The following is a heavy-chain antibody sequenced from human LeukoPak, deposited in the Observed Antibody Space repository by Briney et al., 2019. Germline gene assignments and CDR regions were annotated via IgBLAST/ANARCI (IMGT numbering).Heavy chain of an antibody. V-gene: IGHV1-2*02. CDR1: GYTFTDYY. CDR2: INSHSGAT. J-gene: IGHJ4*02. Sequence: ASVKVSYKTSGYTFTDYYMHWVRQAPGQGLEWLGWINSHSGATKYAPKFQGRVTMTRDTSIKTSYMELNTLRSDNTAVYYCARPPTGHYDYEVFDYWGQGTLVTVSS. CDR3: ARPPTGHYDYEVFDY. D-gene: IGHD5-12*01.